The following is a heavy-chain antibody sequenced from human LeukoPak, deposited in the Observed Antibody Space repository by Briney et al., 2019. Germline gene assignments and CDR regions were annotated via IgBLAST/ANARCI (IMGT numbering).Heavy chain of an antibody. CDR1: GFTFSSYG. CDR2: ISYDGSNK. Sequence: GGSLRLSCAASGFTFSSYGMHWVRQAPGKGLEWVAVISYDGSNKYYADSVKGRFTISRDNSKNTLYLQMNSLRAEDTAIYYCARAGDAFDIWGQGTMVTVSS. CDR3: ARAGDAFDI. V-gene: IGHV3-30*03. J-gene: IGHJ3*02.